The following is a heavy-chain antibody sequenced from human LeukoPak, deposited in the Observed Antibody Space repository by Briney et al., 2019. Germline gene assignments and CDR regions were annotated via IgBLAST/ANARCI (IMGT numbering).Heavy chain of an antibody. CDR1: GYTLTELS. V-gene: IGHV1-24*01. J-gene: IGHJ4*02. CDR2: FDPEDGET. CDR3: ATRGYLGWSALDY. Sequence: GASVKVSCKVCGYTLTELSMHWVRQAPGKGLEWMGGFDPEDGETIYAQKFQGRVTMTEDTSTDTAYMELSSLRSEDTAVYYCATRGYLGWSALDYWGQGTLVTVSS. D-gene: IGHD6-13*01.